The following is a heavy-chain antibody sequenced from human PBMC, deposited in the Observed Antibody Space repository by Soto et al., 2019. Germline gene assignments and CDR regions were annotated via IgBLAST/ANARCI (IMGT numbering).Heavy chain of an antibody. J-gene: IGHJ3*02. CDR1: GFTFSSYG. CDR3: AKEVHYYDSSGYPIEGDAFDI. D-gene: IGHD3-22*01. CDR2: ISYDGSNK. V-gene: IGHV3-30*18. Sequence: GGSLRLSCAASGFTFSSYGMHWVRQAPGKGLEWVAVISYDGSNKYYADSVKGRFTISRDNSKNTLYLQMNSLRAEDTAVYYCAKEVHYYDSSGYPIEGDAFDIWGQGTMVTVSS.